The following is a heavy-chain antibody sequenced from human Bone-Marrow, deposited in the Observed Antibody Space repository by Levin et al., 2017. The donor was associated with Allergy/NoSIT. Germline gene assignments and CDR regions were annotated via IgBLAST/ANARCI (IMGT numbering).Heavy chain of an antibody. Sequence: GGSLRLSCTASGFTFGDYAMSWVRQAPGKGLEWVGFIRSKAYGGTTEYAASVKGRFTISRDDSKSIAYLQMNSLKTEDTAVYYCTRDGLEGFDYWGQGTLVTVSS. CDR3: TRDGLEGFDY. V-gene: IGHV3-49*04. D-gene: IGHD5-24*01. J-gene: IGHJ4*02. CDR2: IRSKAYGGTT. CDR1: GFTFGDYA.